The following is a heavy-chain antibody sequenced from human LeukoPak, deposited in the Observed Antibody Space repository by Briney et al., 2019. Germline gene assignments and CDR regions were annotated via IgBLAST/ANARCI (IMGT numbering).Heavy chain of an antibody. CDR1: GGSFSGYY. Sequence: SETLSLTCAVYGGSFSGYYWSWIRQPPGKGLEWIGEINHSGSTNYNPSLKSRVTISVDTSKNQFSLKLSSVTAADTAVYYCARGLDSSGWYFGYWGQGTLDTVSS. J-gene: IGHJ4*02. D-gene: IGHD6-19*01. CDR2: INHSGST. CDR3: ARGLDSSGWYFGY. V-gene: IGHV4-34*01.